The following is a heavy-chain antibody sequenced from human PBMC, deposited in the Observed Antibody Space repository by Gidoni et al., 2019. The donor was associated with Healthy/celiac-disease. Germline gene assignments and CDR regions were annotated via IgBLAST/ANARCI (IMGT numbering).Heavy chain of an antibody. Sequence: QVQLVQSGAEVKKPGSSVKVSCKASGGTFSRYTISWVRQAPGQGLEWMGRTIPILGIANYAQKFQGRVTITADKSTSTAYIELSSLRAEDTAVYYCAIPTRGSSSSGPNYYGMDVWGQGTTVTVSS. CDR2: TIPILGIA. CDR3: AIPTRGSSSSGPNYYGMDV. CDR1: GGTFSRYT. V-gene: IGHV1-69*02. J-gene: IGHJ6*02. D-gene: IGHD6-6*01.